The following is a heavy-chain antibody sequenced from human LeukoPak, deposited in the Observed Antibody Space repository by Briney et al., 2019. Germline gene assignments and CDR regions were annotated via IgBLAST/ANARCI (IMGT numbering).Heavy chain of an antibody. D-gene: IGHD3-3*01. Sequence: SETLSLTCAVYGGSFSGYYWSWIRQPPGKGLEWIGEINHSGSTNYNPSLKSRATLSVDTAKNQFSLKLSSVTAADTAVYYCARRARYDFWSGYYKGYYYYMDVWGKGTTVTVSS. CDR1: GGSFSGYY. CDR3: ARRARYDFWSGYYKGYYYYMDV. J-gene: IGHJ6*03. CDR2: INHSGST. V-gene: IGHV4-34*01.